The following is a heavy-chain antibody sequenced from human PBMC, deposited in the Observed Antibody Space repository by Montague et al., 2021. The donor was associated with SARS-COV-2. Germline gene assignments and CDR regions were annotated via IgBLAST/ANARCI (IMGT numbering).Heavy chain of an antibody. V-gene: IGHV2-5*01. CDR1: GFSLRSDDEG. CDR2: IYWNGDK. CDR3: AHRGMIRGLIFDY. Sequence: PPLVKPTQILTLTCTFSGFSLRSDDEGVAWIRQSPGQALEWLAVIYWNGDKRYSPSLQRRLTITKDTSENQVVLTMTNMDPVDTATYYCAHRGMIRGLIFDYWGQGTLVTVSS. J-gene: IGHJ4*02. D-gene: IGHD3-10*01.